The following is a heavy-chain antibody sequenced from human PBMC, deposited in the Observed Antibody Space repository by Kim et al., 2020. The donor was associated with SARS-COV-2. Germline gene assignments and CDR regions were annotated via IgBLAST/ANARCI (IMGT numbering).Heavy chain of an antibody. CDR1: GGSISSYY. CDR2: IYYSGST. V-gene: IGHV4-59*13. Sequence: SETLSLTCTVSGGSISSYYWSWIRQPPGKGLEWIGYIYYSGSTNYNPSLKSRVTISVDTSKNQFSLKLSSVTAADTAVYYCARDSGYSGSYYYYYGMDVWGQGTTVTLSS. J-gene: IGHJ6*02. CDR3: ARDSGYSGSYYYYYGMDV. D-gene: IGHD1-26*01.